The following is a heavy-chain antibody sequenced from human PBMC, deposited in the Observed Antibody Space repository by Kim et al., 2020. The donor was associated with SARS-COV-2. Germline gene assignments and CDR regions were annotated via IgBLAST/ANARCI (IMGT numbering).Heavy chain of an antibody. V-gene: IGHV3-23*01. Sequence: GQGRFTISRDNTRNTLYQQMNSLRAEDTAVYYCAKDPVSGMRFRETTFDYWGQGTLVTVSS. D-gene: IGHD3-10*01. J-gene: IGHJ4*02. CDR3: AKDPVSGMRFRETTFDY.